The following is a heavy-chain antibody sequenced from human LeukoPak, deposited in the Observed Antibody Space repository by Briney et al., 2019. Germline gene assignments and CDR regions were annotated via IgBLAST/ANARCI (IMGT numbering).Heavy chain of an antibody. CDR2: ISAYNGNT. J-gene: IGHJ4*02. CDR3: ARRFFGEYATFDY. V-gene: IGHV1-18*04. CDR1: GYTFTGYY. Sequence: GASVKVSCKASGYTFTGYYMHWVRQAPGQGLEWMGWISAYNGNTNYAQKLQGRVTMTTDTSTSTAYMELRSLRSDDTAVYYCARRFFGEYATFDYWGQGTLVTVSS. D-gene: IGHD3-10*01.